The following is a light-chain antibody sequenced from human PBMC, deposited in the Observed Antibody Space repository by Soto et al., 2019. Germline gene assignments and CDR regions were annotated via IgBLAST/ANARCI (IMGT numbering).Light chain of an antibody. J-gene: IGKJ2*01. CDR3: QQTYNAPHT. Sequence: DIQMTQSPLSLSASVGDRVSITCRASQSVNTNLHWFQQKPGKAPKLLIYATSNLHSGIPSRFSGSGSGTDFTLTISSLQPEDFASYYCQQTYNAPHTFGPGTRVEIK. CDR1: QSVNTN. V-gene: IGKV1-39*01. CDR2: ATS.